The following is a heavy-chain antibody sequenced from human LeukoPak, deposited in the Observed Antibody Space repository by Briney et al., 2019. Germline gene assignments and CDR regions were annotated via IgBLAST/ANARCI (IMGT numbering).Heavy chain of an antibody. CDR3: ARSRTRYSNYVFDY. CDR1: GGSISSSSYY. Sequence: SETLSLTCTVSGGSISSSSYYWGWIRQPPGKGLEWIGSIYYSGSTYYNPSLKSRVTISVDTSKNQFSLKLSSVTAADTAVYYCARSRTRYSNYVFDYWGQGTLVTVSS. V-gene: IGHV4-39*01. J-gene: IGHJ4*02. CDR2: IYYSGST. D-gene: IGHD4-11*01.